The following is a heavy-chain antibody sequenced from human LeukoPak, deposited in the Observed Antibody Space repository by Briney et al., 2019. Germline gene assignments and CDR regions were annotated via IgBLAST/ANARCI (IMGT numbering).Heavy chain of an antibody. V-gene: IGHV3-66*02. D-gene: IGHD3-3*01. Sequence: GGSLRLSCAASGFTASTKYMSWVRPAPGKGLEWVSLIYSDGSTYYADSVKGRITISRDNSKNTLYLQMNSLRAEDTAVYYCASYYLEWLFGWAFDIWGQGTMVTVFS. J-gene: IGHJ3*02. CDR2: IYSDGST. CDR1: GFTASTKY. CDR3: ASYYLEWLFGWAFDI.